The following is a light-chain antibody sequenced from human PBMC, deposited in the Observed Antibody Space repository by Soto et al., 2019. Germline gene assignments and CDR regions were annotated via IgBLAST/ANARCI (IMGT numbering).Light chain of an antibody. V-gene: IGLV2-14*01. CDR1: SSDVGGYNY. CDR2: EVT. J-gene: IGLJ2*01. CDR3: SSYTSGSTLLV. Sequence: QSALTQPASVSGSPGQSITISCTGSSSDVGGYNYVSWYQQHPGKAPKLMIYEVTNRPSGFSNRFSGSKSGNTASLTISGLQAEDEADYYCSSYTSGSTLLVFGGGTKLTVL.